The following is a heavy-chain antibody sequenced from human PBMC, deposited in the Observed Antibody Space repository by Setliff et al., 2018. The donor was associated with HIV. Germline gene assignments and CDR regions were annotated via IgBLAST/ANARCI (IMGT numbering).Heavy chain of an antibody. J-gene: IGHJ2*01. D-gene: IGHD6-13*01. V-gene: IGHV3-21*01. Sequence: PGGSLRLSCAASGFTFSSYSMTRVRQAPGKGLEWVPSISSSSSYIYYADSVKGRFTISRDNAKNSLYLQMNSLRAEDTAVYYCARYRAAAVTWYFDLWGRGTLVTVSS. CDR2: ISSSSSYI. CDR3: ARYRAAAVTWYFDL. CDR1: GFTFSSYS.